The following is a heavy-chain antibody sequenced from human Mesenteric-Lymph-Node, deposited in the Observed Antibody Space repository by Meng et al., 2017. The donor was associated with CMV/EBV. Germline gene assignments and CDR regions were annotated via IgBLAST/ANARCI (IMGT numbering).Heavy chain of an antibody. Sequence: ASGFSVRNYVMTWVRQTPGKGLEWVSSIRGSGDSTYYADSVKGRFTISRDNSRNTVYLQMNNLGAEDTAVYYCAEDLEGDPSFVSHWGQGTLVTVSS. J-gene: IGHJ4*02. CDR1: GFSVRNYV. CDR3: AEDLEGDPSFVSH. CDR2: IRGSGDST. D-gene: IGHD2-2*01. V-gene: IGHV3-23*01.